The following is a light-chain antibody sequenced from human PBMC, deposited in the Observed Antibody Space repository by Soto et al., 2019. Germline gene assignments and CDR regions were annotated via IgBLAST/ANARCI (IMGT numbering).Light chain of an antibody. CDR2: AAS. Sequence: AIRMTQSPSSLSASTGDRVTITCRASQGISSYLAWYQQKPGKAPKLLIYAASTLQSGVPSRFSGSGSGTDFTLTISGLQSEYFATYYCQQYYSYPLTFGGGTKVEIK. CDR1: QGISSY. V-gene: IGKV1-8*01. CDR3: QQYYSYPLT. J-gene: IGKJ4*01.